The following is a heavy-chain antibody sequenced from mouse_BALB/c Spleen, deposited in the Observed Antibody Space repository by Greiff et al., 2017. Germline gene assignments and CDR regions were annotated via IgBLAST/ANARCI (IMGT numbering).Heavy chain of an antibody. CDR2: IDTSDSYT. CDR1: GYTFTDYW. J-gene: IGHJ1*01. Sequence: QVQLKQPGAELVMPGASVKMSCKASGYTFTDYWMHWVKQRPGQGLEWIGAIDTSDSYTSYNQKFKGKATLTVDESSSTAYMQLSSLTSEDSAVYYCARSPSYWYFDVWGAGTTVTVSS. V-gene: IGHV1-69*01. CDR3: ARSPSYWYFDV.